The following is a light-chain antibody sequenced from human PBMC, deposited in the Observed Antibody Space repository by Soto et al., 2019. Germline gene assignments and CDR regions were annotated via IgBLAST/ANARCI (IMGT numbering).Light chain of an antibody. CDR1: QSVSSN. Sequence: EIMLTQSPATLSLSPGKRATLSCRASQSVSSNLAWYQQKPGQAPRLLIYGASTRATGIPARFSGSGSGTDFTLTISRLEPEDFAVYYCHHFGSLPETFGQGTKVDIK. CDR2: GAS. J-gene: IGKJ1*01. CDR3: HHFGSLPET. V-gene: IGKV3-20*01.